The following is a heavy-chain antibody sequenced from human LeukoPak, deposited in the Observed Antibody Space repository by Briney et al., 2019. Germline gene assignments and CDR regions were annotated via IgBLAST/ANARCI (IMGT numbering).Heavy chain of an antibody. CDR1: GYTFTGYY. CDR2: INPNSGGT. Sequence: GASVKVSCKASGYTFTGYYMHWVRQAPGQGLEWMGRINPNSGGTNYAQKFQGRVTMTRGTSISTAYMELSRLRSDDTAVYFCARSSSSYSPFDYWGQGTLVTVSS. J-gene: IGHJ4*02. V-gene: IGHV1-2*06. D-gene: IGHD2-2*01. CDR3: ARSSSSYSPFDY.